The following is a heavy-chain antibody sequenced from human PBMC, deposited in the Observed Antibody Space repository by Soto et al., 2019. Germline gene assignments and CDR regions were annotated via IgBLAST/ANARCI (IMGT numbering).Heavy chain of an antibody. CDR3: ARYSSSWSKYVQH. CDR2: INHGGSA. J-gene: IGHJ1*01. D-gene: IGHD6-13*01. V-gene: IGHV4-34*01. CDR1: GGSLSGYY. Sequence: VQLQPWGAGLLKTSETLSLTCAVYGGSLSGYYWSWIRQTPGKRLDWVGDINHGGSANYNPSLKSRVTFSLDPYKKQFSLKLSSVIAAYTAVYYSARYSSSWSKYVQHWGRGTLVTVSS.